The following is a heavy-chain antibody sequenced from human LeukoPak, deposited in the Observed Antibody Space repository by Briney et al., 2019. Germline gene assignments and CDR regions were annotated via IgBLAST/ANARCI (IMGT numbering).Heavy chain of an antibody. D-gene: IGHD6-25*01. CDR2: ITNTGNTI. J-gene: IGHJ4*02. CDR3: ARLGATSSGKYYFDY. Sequence: GSLRLSCAASGFTFSDYYMSWIRQAPGKGLEWISYITNTGNTIYYADSVKGRFTISRDNAKNSLYLQMNNLSADDTAVYYCARLGATSSGKYYFDYWGQGTLVTVSS. CDR1: GFTFSDYY. V-gene: IGHV3-11*04.